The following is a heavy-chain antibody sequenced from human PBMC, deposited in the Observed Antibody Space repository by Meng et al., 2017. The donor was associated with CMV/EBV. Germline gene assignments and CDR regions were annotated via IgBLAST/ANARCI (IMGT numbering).Heavy chain of an antibody. D-gene: IGHD6-19*01. Sequence: GESLKISCAASGFTFSSYSMSWVRQAPGKGLEWVSSISSSSSYIYYADSVKGRFTISRDNAKNSLYLQMNSLRAEDTAVYYCAYSGIAVAGPNDYWGQGTLVTVSS. CDR3: AYSGIAVAGPNDY. CDR2: ISSSSSYI. CDR1: GFTFSSYS. J-gene: IGHJ4*02. V-gene: IGHV3-21*01.